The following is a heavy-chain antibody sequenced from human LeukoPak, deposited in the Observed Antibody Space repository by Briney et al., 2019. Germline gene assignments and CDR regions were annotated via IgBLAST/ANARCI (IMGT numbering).Heavy chain of an antibody. CDR1: GFTFSNAW. Sequence: GGSLRLACAVSGFTFSNAWMKWVRQARGKGLGWVGRIKRKTDGGTTDYTAHVKCRFTLSREDSKNTLCLQLKSLQPEDTAVYYCTTDEVVVVPANQTDPLTYSYGMGVWGQKTTVTDSS. D-gene: IGHD2-2*01. V-gene: IGHV3-15*07. J-gene: IGHJ6*02. CDR3: TTDEVVVVPANQTDPLTYSYGMGV. CDR2: IKRKTDGGTT.